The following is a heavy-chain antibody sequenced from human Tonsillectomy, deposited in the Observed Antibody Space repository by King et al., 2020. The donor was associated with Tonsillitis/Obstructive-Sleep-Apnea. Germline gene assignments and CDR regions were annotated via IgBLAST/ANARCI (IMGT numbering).Heavy chain of an antibody. V-gene: IGHV4-61*01. J-gene: IGHJ4*02. CDR2: IYYSGNT. D-gene: IGHD2-2*01. Sequence: VPLQESGPGLVKPSETLSLTCTVSGGSVSSGSYYWSWIRQPPGQGLEWIGYIYYSGNTNYNPSLKSRGTISVDTSKNQFSLKLSSVTAADTAVYYCARVGGQLLTDYWGQGTLVTVSS. CDR3: ARVGGQLLTDY. CDR1: GGSVSSGSYY.